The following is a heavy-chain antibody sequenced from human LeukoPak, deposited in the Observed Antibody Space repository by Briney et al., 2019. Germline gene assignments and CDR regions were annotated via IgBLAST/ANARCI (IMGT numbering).Heavy chain of an antibody. V-gene: IGHV1-69*05. Sequence: ASVKVSCKASGGTFSSYAISWVRQAPGQGPEWMGGIIPIFGTANYAQKFQGRVTITTDESTSTAYMELSSLRPEDTAVYYCARDRALLYYYDSSGYSSDAFDIWGQGTMVTVSS. CDR1: GGTFSSYA. CDR2: IIPIFGTA. D-gene: IGHD3-22*01. J-gene: IGHJ3*02. CDR3: ARDRALLYYYDSSGYSSDAFDI.